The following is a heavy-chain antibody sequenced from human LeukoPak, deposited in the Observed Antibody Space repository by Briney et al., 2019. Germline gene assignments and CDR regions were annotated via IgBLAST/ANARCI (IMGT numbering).Heavy chain of an antibody. V-gene: IGHV4-38-2*02. CDR2: IYHSGST. Sequence: SETLSLTCTVSGYSISSGYYWGWTRQPPGKGLEWIGSIYHSGSTYYNPSLKSRVTISVDRSKNQFSLKLSSVTAADTAVYYCARYCSSTSCYSHWDAFDIWGQGTLVTVSS. CDR1: GYSISSGYY. J-gene: IGHJ4*02. CDR3: ARYCSSTSCYSHWDAFDI. D-gene: IGHD2-2*01.